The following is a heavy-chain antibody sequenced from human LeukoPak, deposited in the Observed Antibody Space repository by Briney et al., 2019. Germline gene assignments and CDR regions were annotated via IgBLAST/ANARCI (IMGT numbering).Heavy chain of an antibody. Sequence: SETLSLTCAVYGGSFSGYYWSWIRQPPGKGLEWIGEINHSGSTNYNPSLKSRVTISVDTSKNQFSLKLSSVTAADTAVYYCAGTPSGYYSPFDYWGQGTLVTVSS. CDR1: GGSFSGYY. CDR2: INHSGST. D-gene: IGHD3-22*01. J-gene: IGHJ4*02. V-gene: IGHV4-34*01. CDR3: AGTPSGYYSPFDY.